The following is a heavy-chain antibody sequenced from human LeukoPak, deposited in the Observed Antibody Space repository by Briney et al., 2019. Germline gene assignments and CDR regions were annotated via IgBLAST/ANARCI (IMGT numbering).Heavy chain of an antibody. J-gene: IGHJ4*02. Sequence: GRSLRLSCAASGFTFSSYAMHWVRQAPGKGLEWVAVISYDGSNKYYADSVKGRFTISRDNAKNSLYLQMNSLSAEDTAVYYCARGGSSSVYFDYWGQGTLVTVSS. V-gene: IGHV3-30-3*01. CDR2: ISYDGSNK. D-gene: IGHD6-6*01. CDR3: ARGGSSSVYFDY. CDR1: GFTFSSYA.